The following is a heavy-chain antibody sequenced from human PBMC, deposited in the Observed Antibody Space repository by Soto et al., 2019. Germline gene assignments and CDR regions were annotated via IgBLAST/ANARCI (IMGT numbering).Heavy chain of an antibody. V-gene: IGHV1-69*13. D-gene: IGHD3-22*01. J-gene: IGHJ4*02. CDR3: ARDPYEKSSGYSFYDY. CDR1: GCTFSSYA. Sequence: GASVKVSCKASGCTFSSYAISWVRQAPGQGLEWMGGIIPIFGTANYAQKFQGRVTITADESTSTAYMELSSLRSEDTAVYYCARDPYEKSSGYSFYDYWGQGTLVTVSS. CDR2: IIPIFGTA.